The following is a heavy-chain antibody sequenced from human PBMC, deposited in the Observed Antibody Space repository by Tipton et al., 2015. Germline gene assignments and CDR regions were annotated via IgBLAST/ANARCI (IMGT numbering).Heavy chain of an antibody. J-gene: IGHJ5*02. D-gene: IGHD2-15*01. Sequence: QSGAEVKKPGSSVKVSCRASGDSFTRYPLSWARQAPGQGLEWIGGLVPMLRTPNYAQKFQGRVTISADESTTTSYMEMTSLTSEDTAVYYCARDDCSRGLCYPGVGWFDPWGQGTLVTVSS. CDR2: LVPMLRTP. CDR1: GDSFTRYP. CDR3: ARDDCSRGLCYPGVGWFDP. V-gene: IGHV1-69*01.